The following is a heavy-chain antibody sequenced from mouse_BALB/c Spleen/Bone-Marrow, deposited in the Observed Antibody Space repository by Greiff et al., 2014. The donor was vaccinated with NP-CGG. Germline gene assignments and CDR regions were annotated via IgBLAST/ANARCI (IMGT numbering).Heavy chain of an antibody. Sequence: EVQGVESGGGLVQPGGSRKLSCAASGFTFSSFGMHRVRQAPEKGLEWVAYISSGSSTIYYADTVKGRFTISRDNPKNTLFLQMTSLRSEDTAMYYCARWRYGYAMDYWGQGTSVTVSS. CDR2: ISSGSSTI. J-gene: IGHJ4*01. CDR1: GFTFSSFG. V-gene: IGHV5-17*02. D-gene: IGHD2-14*01. CDR3: ARWRYGYAMDY.